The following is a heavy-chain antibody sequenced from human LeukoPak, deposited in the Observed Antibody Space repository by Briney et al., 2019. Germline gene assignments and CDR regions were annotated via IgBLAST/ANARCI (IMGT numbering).Heavy chain of an antibody. CDR1: GFILSGYF. CDR3: ATDRGWRTSGYYLYYFES. J-gene: IGHJ4*02. V-gene: IGHV3-7*01. D-gene: IGHD3-3*01. Sequence: GGSLRLSCAASGFILSGYFMSWVRQAPGKGLEWVASIKHDGSEEYYVDSVRGRFTLSRDNTKSSLYLQMSSLRAEDTAVYYCATDRGWRTSGYYLYYFESWGQGTLVTVSS. CDR2: IKHDGSEE.